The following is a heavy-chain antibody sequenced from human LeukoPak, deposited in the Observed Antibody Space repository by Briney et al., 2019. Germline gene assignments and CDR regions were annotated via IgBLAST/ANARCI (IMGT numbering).Heavy chain of an antibody. CDR1: GGSFSGYY. V-gene: IGHV4-34*01. Sequence: SETLSLTCAVYGGSFSGYYWSWIRHPPGKGLEWIGEINHSGSTNYNPSLKRRVTISVDTSKNQFSMKLSSVTAADTAVYYCARQPGSRAAAGYWYFDLWGRGTLVTVSS. J-gene: IGHJ2*01. CDR3: ARQPGSRAAAGYWYFDL. CDR2: INHSGST. D-gene: IGHD6-13*01.